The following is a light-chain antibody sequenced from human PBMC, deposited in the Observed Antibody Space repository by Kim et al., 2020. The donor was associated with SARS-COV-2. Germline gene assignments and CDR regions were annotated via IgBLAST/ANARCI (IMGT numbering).Light chain of an antibody. CDR2: DAS. CDR3: QQYSTYPVT. J-gene: IGKJ4*01. Sequence: DIQMTQSPSTLSASVGDAVTITCRASQSISTWLAWYQQKPGKVPNLLIYDASSLGSGVPSRFSGSGSGTEFTLTISSLQPDDFAAYYCQQYSTYPVTFGGGTKVDIK. V-gene: IGKV1-5*01. CDR1: QSISTW.